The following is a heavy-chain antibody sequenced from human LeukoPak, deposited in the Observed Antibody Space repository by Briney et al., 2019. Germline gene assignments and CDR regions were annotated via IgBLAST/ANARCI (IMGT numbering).Heavy chain of an antibody. D-gene: IGHD3-22*01. CDR1: GYTFTTYG. CDR2: INPNSGGT. J-gene: IGHJ4*02. V-gene: IGHV1-2*06. Sequence: GASVKVSCKISGYTFTTYGITWVRQAPGQGLEWMGRINPNSGGTDYAQKFQGRVTMTRDTSISTAYMELSRLRSDDTAVYYCARSSPTYYFDSSGYYYGDYWGQGTLVIVSS. CDR3: ARSSPTYYFDSSGYYYGDY.